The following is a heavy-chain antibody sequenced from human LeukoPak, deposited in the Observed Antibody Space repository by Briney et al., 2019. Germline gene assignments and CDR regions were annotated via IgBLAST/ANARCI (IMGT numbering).Heavy chain of an antibody. J-gene: IGHJ4*02. D-gene: IGHD3-10*01. CDR1: GYTFTGYY. CDR3: ARDPPMVRGGDYFDY. Sequence: ASVKVSCKASGYTFTGYYMHWVRQAPGQGLEWMGWISAYNGNTNYAQKLQGRVTMTTDTSTSTAYMELRSLRSDDTAVYYCARDPPMVRGGDYFDYWGQGTLVTVSS. CDR2: ISAYNGNT. V-gene: IGHV1-18*04.